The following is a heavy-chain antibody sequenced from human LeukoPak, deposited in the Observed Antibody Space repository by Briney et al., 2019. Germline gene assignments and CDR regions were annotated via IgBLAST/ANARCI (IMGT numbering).Heavy chain of an antibody. Sequence: GRSLRLSCTASGFTFGDYAMSWFRQAPGKGLEWVSVIYSGGSTYYADSVKGRFTISRDNSKNTLYLQMNSLRAEDTAVYYCARELGWLYYFDYWGQGTLVTVSS. CDR3: ARELGWLYYFDY. D-gene: IGHD5-24*01. J-gene: IGHJ4*02. CDR2: IYSGGST. V-gene: IGHV3-66*02. CDR1: GFTFGDYA.